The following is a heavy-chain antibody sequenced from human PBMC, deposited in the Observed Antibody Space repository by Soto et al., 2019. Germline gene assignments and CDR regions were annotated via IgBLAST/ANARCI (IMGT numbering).Heavy chain of an antibody. Sequence: SSETLSLTCSVSGGSTSSGGFYWSWISHHPGKGLEWIGYIYYNGDTYYNPSLKNRVTISVDTSNNQFSLNLSSVTTADTAVYYCARAVNHDFWSGYSPFDYWSQGTLVTVSS. CDR2: IYYNGDT. CDR1: GGSTSSGGFY. J-gene: IGHJ4*02. V-gene: IGHV4-31*03. D-gene: IGHD3-3*01. CDR3: ARAVNHDFWSGYSPFDY.